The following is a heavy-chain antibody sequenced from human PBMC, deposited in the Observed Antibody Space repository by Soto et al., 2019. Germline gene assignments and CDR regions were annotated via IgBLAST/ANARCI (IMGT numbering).Heavy chain of an antibody. V-gene: IGHV1-69*12. Sequence: QVQLVQSGAEVKKPGSSVKVSCKASGGTFSSYAISWVRQAPGQGLEWMGGIIPIFGTANYAQKFQGRVTITADESTRTAYMELSSLRSEDTAVYYCAYGYSYGPGTYRVWDYWGQGTLVTVSS. CDR1: GGTFSSYA. D-gene: IGHD5-18*01. CDR2: IIPIFGTA. CDR3: AYGYSYGPGTYRVWDY. J-gene: IGHJ4*02.